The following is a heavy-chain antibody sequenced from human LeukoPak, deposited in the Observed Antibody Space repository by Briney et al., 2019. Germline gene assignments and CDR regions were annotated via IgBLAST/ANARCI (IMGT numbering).Heavy chain of an antibody. J-gene: IGHJ4*02. CDR3: ASSRATTVTFAIDY. Sequence: SETLSLTCAVYGGSFSGYYWSWIRQHPGKGLEWIGYIYYSGSTYYNPSLKSRVTISVDTSKNQFSLKLSSVTAADTAVYYCASSRATTVTFAIDYWGQGTRVTVSS. CDR1: GGSFSGYY. D-gene: IGHD4-17*01. CDR2: IYYSGST. V-gene: IGHV4-31*11.